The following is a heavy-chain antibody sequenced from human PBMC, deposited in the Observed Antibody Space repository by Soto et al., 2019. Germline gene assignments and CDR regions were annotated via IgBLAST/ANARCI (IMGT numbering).Heavy chain of an antibody. CDR2: IKQDGSEK. CDR1: GFTFSSYW. J-gene: IGHJ4*02. Sequence: EVQLVESGGGLVQPGGSLRLSCAASGFTFSSYWMSWVRQAPGKGLEWVANIKQDGSEKYYVDSVKGRFTISRDNAKNSLYLQMNSLRAEDTAVYYCAREGGGDTMVRGFTPTFIDWGQGTLVTVSS. D-gene: IGHD3-10*01. CDR3: AREGGGDTMVRGFTPTFID. V-gene: IGHV3-7*03.